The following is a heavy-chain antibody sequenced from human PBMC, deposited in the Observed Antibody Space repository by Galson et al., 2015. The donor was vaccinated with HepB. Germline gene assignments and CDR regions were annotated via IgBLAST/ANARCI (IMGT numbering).Heavy chain of an antibody. V-gene: IGHV1-69*13. CDR2: IIPIFNIA. CDR3: AASQYYYDTTGNRGYFYYYMDF. Sequence: SVKVSCKASGDTFRFYPINWVRQAPGQGLEWLGGIIPIFNIANYAQKFQGRVTITADESTSTAYMELSSLTSEDTALYYCAASQYYYDTTGNRGYFYYYMDFWGKGTAVAVSS. J-gene: IGHJ6*03. CDR1: GDTFRFYP. D-gene: IGHD3-22*01.